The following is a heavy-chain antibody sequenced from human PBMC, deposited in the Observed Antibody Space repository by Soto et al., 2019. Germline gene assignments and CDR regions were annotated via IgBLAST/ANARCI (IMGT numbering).Heavy chain of an antibody. Sequence: SVKVSCKASGGTFSSYAISWVRQAPGQGLEWMGGIIPIFGTANYAQKFQGRVTITADKSTSTAYMELSSLRSEDTAVYYCARAASVSSGVTMRVVVAPIDPWGQGTLVTVSS. CDR1: GGTFSSYA. V-gene: IGHV1-69*06. CDR2: IIPIFGTA. D-gene: IGHD3-22*01. J-gene: IGHJ5*02. CDR3: ARAASVSSGVTMRVVVAPIDP.